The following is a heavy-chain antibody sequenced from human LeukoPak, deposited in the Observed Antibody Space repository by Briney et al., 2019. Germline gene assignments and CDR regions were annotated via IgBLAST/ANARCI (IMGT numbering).Heavy chain of an antibody. CDR1: GFTFSSYW. CDR2: IKSKTDGGTT. V-gene: IGHV3-15*01. Sequence: GGSLRLSCAASGFTFSSYWMSWVRQAPGKGLEWVGRIKSKTDGGTTDYAAPVKGRFTISRDDSKNTLYLQMNSLKTEDTAVYYCTTHIRGYSYGDRRNFDYWGQGTLVTVSS. D-gene: IGHD5-18*01. CDR3: TTHIRGYSYGDRRNFDY. J-gene: IGHJ4*02.